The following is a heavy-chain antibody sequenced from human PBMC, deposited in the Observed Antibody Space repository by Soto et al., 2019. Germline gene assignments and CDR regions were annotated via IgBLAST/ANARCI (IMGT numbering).Heavy chain of an antibody. J-gene: IGHJ4*02. Sequence: PSETLSLTCTVSGGSISSYYWSWIRQPPGKGLEWIGYIYYSGGTNYNPSLKSRVTISVDTSKNQFSLKLSSVTAADTAVYYCASGGSSGYKPFDYWGQGTLVTVSS. CDR2: IYYSGGT. CDR1: GGSISSYY. D-gene: IGHD3-22*01. CDR3: ASGGSSGYKPFDY. V-gene: IGHV4-59*01.